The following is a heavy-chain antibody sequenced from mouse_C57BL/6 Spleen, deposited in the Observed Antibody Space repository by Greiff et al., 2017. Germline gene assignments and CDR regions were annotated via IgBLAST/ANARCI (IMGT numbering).Heavy chain of an antibody. D-gene: IGHD1-1*01. J-gene: IGHJ2*01. CDR3: AVLLRSYYFDY. CDR1: GYSITSGYY. Sequence: DVQLQESGPGLVKPSQSLSLTCSVTGYSITSGYYWNWIRQFPGNKLEWMGYISYDGSNNYNPSLKNRISITRDTSKNQFFLTLNSVTTEDTATYYCAVLLRSYYFDYWGQGTTLTVSS. CDR2: ISYDGSN. V-gene: IGHV3-6*01.